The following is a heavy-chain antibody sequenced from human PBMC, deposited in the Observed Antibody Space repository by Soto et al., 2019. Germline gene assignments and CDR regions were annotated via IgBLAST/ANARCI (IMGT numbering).Heavy chain of an antibody. D-gene: IGHD3-3*01. J-gene: IGHJ5*02. CDR3: ARRITIFGVVTSNWFDP. CDR1: GGSISSYY. Sequence: LSLTCTVSGGSISSYYWSWIRQPPGKGLEWIGYIYYSGSTNYNPSLKSRVTISVDTSKNQFSLKLSSVTAADTAVYYCARRITIFGVVTSNWFDPWGQGTLVTVSS. CDR2: IYYSGST. V-gene: IGHV4-59*01.